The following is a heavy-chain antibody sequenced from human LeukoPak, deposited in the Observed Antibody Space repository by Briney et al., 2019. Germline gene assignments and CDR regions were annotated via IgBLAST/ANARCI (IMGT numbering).Heavy chain of an antibody. V-gene: IGHV6-1*01. CDR2: TYYRSKWYN. CDR3: ARVLSGYSLSSGYYLDV. Sequence: SQTLSLSCAISVESVSSNSASWNWIRQYPSRGLEWRGSTYYRSKWYNDYAVSVKSRITINPDTSKNQFSLQPNSVTPEDTAVYYCARVLSGYSLSSGYYLDVWGKGTTVTVSS. CDR1: VESVSSNSAS. J-gene: IGHJ6*03. D-gene: IGHD3-22*01.